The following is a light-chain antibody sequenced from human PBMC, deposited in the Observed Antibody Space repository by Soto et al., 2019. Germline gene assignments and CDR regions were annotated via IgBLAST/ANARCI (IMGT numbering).Light chain of an antibody. CDR1: SSDVGGYNY. Sequence: QSVLTQPASVSGSPGQSITISCTGTSSDVGGYNYVSWYQQHQGKAPKLMIYDVSNRPSGVSNRFSGSKSGNTASLTISGLQAEDEADYYCSSYTSSSTPVVFGGGTKLTVL. CDR3: SSYTSSSTPVV. J-gene: IGLJ2*01. CDR2: DVS. V-gene: IGLV2-14*01.